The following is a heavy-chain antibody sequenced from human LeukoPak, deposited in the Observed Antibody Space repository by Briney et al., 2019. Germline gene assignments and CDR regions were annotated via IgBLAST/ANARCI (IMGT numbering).Heavy chain of an antibody. J-gene: IGHJ1*01. CDR2: ISSSSSTI. D-gene: IGHD3-3*01. Sequence: GGSLRLSCAASGFTFSNYTMNWVRQAPGKGLEWISYISSSSSTIYYADSVKGRFTTSRDNAKNSPCLQMNSLRAEDTAVYYCASSASYYDFWAGSEAHFQHWGQGTLVTVSS. V-gene: IGHV3-48*01. CDR3: ASSASYYDFWAGSEAHFQH. CDR1: GFTFSNYT.